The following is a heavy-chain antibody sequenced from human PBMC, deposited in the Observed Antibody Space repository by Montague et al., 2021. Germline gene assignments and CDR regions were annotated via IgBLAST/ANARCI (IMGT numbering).Heavy chain of an antibody. D-gene: IGHD3-10*01. J-gene: IGHJ6*03. V-gene: IGHV3-11*05. CDR3: ARDVRRGSGYYYYYYLDA. CDR1: GFTFSDYY. Sequence: SLRLSCAASGFTFSDYYMSWIRQAPGKGLEWVSYISSSSLYTSYTNYADSVKGRFTISRDDAKDSLYLQMNSLRAEDTAVYYCARDVRRGSGYYYYYYLDAWGKGTTVTVSS. CDR2: ISSSSLYTSYT.